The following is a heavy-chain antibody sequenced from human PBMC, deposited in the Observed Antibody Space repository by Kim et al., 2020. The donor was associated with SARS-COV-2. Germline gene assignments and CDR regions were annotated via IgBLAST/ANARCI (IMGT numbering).Heavy chain of an antibody. J-gene: IGHJ4*02. Sequence: SETLSLTCTVSGGSFSSSYLGWVRQPPNKGLGWIGCTHYRGSNEFYPSLNNRVAILLYTSNNQFSLKLTSVPAADTAVSYCLTSLGGQRAFDFWGPGT. V-gene: IGHV4-59*03. CDR2: THYRGSN. CDR1: GGSFSSSY. CDR3: LTSLGGQRAFDF. D-gene: IGHD3-9*01.